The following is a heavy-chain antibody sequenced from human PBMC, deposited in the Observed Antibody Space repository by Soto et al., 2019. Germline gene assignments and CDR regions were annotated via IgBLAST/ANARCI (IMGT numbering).Heavy chain of an antibody. CDR1: GYTFTGYY. J-gene: IGHJ6*02. D-gene: IGHD3-3*01. CDR3: AREKKRYDFWSGSTLYYYYGMDV. Sequence: EASVKVSCKASGYTFTGYYMHWVRQAPGQGLEWMGWINPNSGGTNYAQKFQGWVTMTRDTSISTAYMELSRLRSDDTAVYYCAREKKRYDFWSGSTLYYYYGMDVWGQGTTVTVSS. CDR2: INPNSGGT. V-gene: IGHV1-2*04.